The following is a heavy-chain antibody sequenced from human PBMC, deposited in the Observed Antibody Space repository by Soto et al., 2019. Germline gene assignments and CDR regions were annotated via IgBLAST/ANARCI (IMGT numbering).Heavy chain of an antibody. CDR1: GFTFSSYS. Sequence: GGSLRLSCAASGFTFSSYSMNWVRQAPGKGPEWVSSISGSSSYIYYADSVKGRFTISRDNAKNSLYLQMNSLRAEDTAVYYRARDGVDSGGGSRQLAYGGRGPVVPVTS. J-gene: IGHJ2*01. CDR2: ISGSSSYI. V-gene: IGHV3-21*01. D-gene: IGHD6-19*01. CDR3: ARDGVDSGGGSRQLAY.